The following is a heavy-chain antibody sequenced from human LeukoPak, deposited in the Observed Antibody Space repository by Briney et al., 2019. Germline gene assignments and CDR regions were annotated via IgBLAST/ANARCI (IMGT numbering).Heavy chain of an antibody. CDR1: GFTFSSYG. Sequence: GGSLRLSCAASGFTFSSYGMHWVRQAPGKGLEWVAFIRYDGSNKYYADSVKGRFTISRDNSKNALYLQMNSLRAEDTAVYYCAKGIDFWSGYYPENRFDPWGQGTLVTVSS. J-gene: IGHJ5*02. CDR2: IRYDGSNK. CDR3: AKGIDFWSGYYPENRFDP. D-gene: IGHD3-3*01. V-gene: IGHV3-30*02.